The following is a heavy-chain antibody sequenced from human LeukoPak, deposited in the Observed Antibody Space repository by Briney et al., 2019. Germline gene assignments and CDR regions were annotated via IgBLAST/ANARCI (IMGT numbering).Heavy chain of an antibody. CDR2: IIPILGIA. Sequence: ASVTVSCTASGGTFSSYAISWVRQAPGQGLEWMERIIPILGIANYAQKFQGRVTITADKSTSTAYMELSSLRSEDTAVYYCATPVVPAAPTAFDIWGQGTMVTVSS. CDR3: ATPVVPAAPTAFDI. D-gene: IGHD2-2*01. CDR1: GGTFSSYA. V-gene: IGHV1-69*04. J-gene: IGHJ3*02.